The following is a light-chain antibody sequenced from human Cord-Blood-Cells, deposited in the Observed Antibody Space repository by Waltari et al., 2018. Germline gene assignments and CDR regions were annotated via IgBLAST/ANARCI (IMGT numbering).Light chain of an antibody. Sequence: QSALTQPASVSGSPGQSLTISCTGTSSDVGGHNYVSWYQQHPGKAPKLMIYEVSNRPSGVSNRFSGSKSGNTASLTISGLQAEDEADYYCSSYTSSSTLDVFGTGTKVTVL. J-gene: IGLJ1*01. CDR3: SSYTSSSTLDV. CDR2: EVS. CDR1: SSDVGGHNY. V-gene: IGLV2-14*01.